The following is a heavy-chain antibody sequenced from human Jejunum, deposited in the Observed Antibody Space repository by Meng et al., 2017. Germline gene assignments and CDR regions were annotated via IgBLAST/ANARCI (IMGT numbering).Heavy chain of an antibody. CDR2: IYYSGST. J-gene: IGHJ4*02. CDR1: GGSITTGGYY. Sequence: QVQLQESGPGLVKPSQTLSLTCSVSGGSITTGGYYWSWIRQHPGKGLEWIGHIYYSGSTHCNPSLKSRVTISIDTSQNQFSLKLSSVTAADTAVYYCARGDTGYSGYVFGYWGQGTLVTVSS. D-gene: IGHD5-12*01. CDR3: ARGDTGYSGYVFGY. V-gene: IGHV4-31*03.